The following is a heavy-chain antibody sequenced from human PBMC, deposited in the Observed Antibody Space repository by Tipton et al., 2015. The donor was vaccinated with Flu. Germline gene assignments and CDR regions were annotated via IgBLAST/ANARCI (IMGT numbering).Heavy chain of an antibody. D-gene: IGHD3-22*01. V-gene: IGHV4-59*01. J-gene: IGHJ5*02. CDR2: IYYSGIT. Sequence: TPSLTCTVSGASISSYYWSWIRQPPGKGLEWIGYIYYSGITNYNPSLKSRVTISVDTSKNQFSLRLSSVTAADTAVYYCARVGGDYRDTSGFIPWFDLWGQGTLVTVSS. CDR3: ARVGGDYRDTSGFIPWFDL. CDR1: GASISSYY.